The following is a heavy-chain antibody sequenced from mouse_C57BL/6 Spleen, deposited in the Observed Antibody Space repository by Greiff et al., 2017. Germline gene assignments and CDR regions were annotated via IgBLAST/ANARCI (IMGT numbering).Heavy chain of an antibody. Sequence: EVQLVESGGGLVKPGGSLKLSCAASGFTFSSYAMSWVRQTPEKRLEWVATISDGGSYTYYPDNVKGRFTISRDNAKNNLYLQMSHLKSEDTAMYYCARPTPWYFDVWGTGTTVTVSS. CDR3: ARPTPWYFDV. V-gene: IGHV5-4*01. CDR2: ISDGGSYT. J-gene: IGHJ1*03. CDR1: GFTFSSYA.